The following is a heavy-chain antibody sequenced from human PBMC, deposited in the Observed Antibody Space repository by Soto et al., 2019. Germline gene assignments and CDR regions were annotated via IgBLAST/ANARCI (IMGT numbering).Heavy chain of an antibody. D-gene: IGHD2-15*01. CDR2: IIPILGIA. J-gene: IGHJ4*02. CDR3: ASRLYCSGGSCYSSGLDY. Sequence: SVKVSCKASGGTFSSYTISWVRQAPGQGLEWMGRIIPILGIANYAQKFQGRVTITADKSTSTAYMELSSLRSEDTAVYYCASRLYCSGGSCYSSGLDYWGQGTLVTVSS. V-gene: IGHV1-69*02. CDR1: GGTFSSYT.